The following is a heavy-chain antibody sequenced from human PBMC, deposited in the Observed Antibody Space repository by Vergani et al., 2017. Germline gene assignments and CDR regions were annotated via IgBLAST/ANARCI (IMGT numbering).Heavy chain of an antibody. CDR3: ARDPFYEFWSGSNWFDP. D-gene: IGHD3-3*01. Sequence: QVQLVQSGAEVKKPGASVQVSCKASGYTFTSYAIHWVRQAPGQRLEWMGWINAGNGNTKYSQKFQGRVTITRDTSASTAYMELSSLRSEDTAVYYCARDPFYEFWSGSNWFDPWGQGTLVTVSS. J-gene: IGHJ5*02. CDR2: INAGNGNT. CDR1: GYTFTSYA. V-gene: IGHV1-3*01.